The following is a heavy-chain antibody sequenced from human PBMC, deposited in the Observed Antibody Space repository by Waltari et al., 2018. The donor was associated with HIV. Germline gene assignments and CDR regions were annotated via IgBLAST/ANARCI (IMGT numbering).Heavy chain of an antibody. CDR1: GGSISSASYY. CDR2: IYTSGST. D-gene: IGHD6-19*01. V-gene: IGHV4-61*02. Sequence: QVQLQESGPGLLKPSQTLSLTSTVSGGSISSASYYWTWIRQSAGKGLGWIGRIYTSGSTSYNPSRKSRVSISIDTSRNQFSLKLTSVSAADTAVYYCARDDLGSGWFFDYWGPGTLVTVSS. CDR3: ARDDLGSGWFFDY. J-gene: IGHJ4*02.